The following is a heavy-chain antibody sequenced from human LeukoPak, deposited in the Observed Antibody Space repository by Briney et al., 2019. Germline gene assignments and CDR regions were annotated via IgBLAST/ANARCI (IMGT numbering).Heavy chain of an antibody. J-gene: IGHJ4*02. Sequence: GGSLTLSCAASGFIVSNYWMHWVRQAPGKGLVWVSFIISDGGTTNYADSVKGRFTLSRDNAKNTLYLQMNSLSVEDRDGYYCASDMYWIAEWGQGTLVTVYS. D-gene: IGHD2-15*01. CDR2: IISDGGTT. CDR1: GFIVSNYW. CDR3: ASDMYWIAE. V-gene: IGHV3-74*01.